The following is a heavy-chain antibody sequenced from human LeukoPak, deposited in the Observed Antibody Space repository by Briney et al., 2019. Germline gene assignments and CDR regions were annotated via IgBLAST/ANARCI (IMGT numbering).Heavy chain of an antibody. Sequence: PGGSLRLSCAASGFTFSSYTMTWVRQAPGKGLEWVSSISSSSSYIYYADSVKGRFTISRDNAKNSLYLQMNSLRAEDTAVYYCASPRSGSGWPFDYWGQGTLVTVSS. J-gene: IGHJ4*02. D-gene: IGHD6-19*01. CDR2: ISSSSSYI. CDR1: GFTFSSYT. CDR3: ASPRSGSGWPFDY. V-gene: IGHV3-21*01.